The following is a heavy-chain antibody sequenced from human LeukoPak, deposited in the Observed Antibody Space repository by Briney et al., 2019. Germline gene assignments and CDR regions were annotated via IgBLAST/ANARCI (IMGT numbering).Heavy chain of an antibody. CDR1: GFPFVDYA. D-gene: IGHD6-13*01. V-gene: IGHV3-49*04. CDR2: IRSKAYGGTT. Sequence: PGRSLRLSCTASGFPFVDYAMSWVRQAPGKGLEWVGFIRSKAYGGTTEYAASVKGRFTISRDDSKSIAYLQMNSLKTEDTAVYYCTRLGIAAAGTYYFDYWGQGTLVTVSS. CDR3: TRLGIAAAGTYYFDY. J-gene: IGHJ4*02.